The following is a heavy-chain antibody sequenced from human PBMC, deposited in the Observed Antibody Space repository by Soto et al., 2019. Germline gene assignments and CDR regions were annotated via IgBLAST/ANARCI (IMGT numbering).Heavy chain of an antibody. CDR1: GFTFSSYG. D-gene: IGHD6-13*01. J-gene: IGHJ5*02. CDR3: AREWYSSSKYNWFDP. V-gene: IGHV3-33*01. Sequence: GGSLRLSCAASGFTFSSYGMHWVRQAPGKGLEWVAVIWYDGSNKYYADSVKGRFTISRDNSKNTLYLQMNSLRAEDTAVYYCAREWYSSSKYNWFDPWGQGTLVTVSS. CDR2: IWYDGSNK.